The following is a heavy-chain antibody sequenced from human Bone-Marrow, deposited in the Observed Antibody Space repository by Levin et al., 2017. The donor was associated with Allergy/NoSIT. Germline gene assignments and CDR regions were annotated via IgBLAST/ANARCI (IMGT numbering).Heavy chain of an antibody. CDR1: GFTFSKYV. D-gene: IGHD2-21*02. CDR2: ISGNGHST. J-gene: IGHJ4*02. V-gene: IGHV3-23*01. CDR3: TKDSGYCGGDCDSHCDC. Sequence: GESLKISCAASGFTFSKYVMNWVRQAPGKGPEWVSGISGNGHSTYYADSVKDRFTISRDNSKNTLYLQIHNLRVEDSAIYYCTKDSGYCGGDCDSHCDCWGQGTLVTVSS.